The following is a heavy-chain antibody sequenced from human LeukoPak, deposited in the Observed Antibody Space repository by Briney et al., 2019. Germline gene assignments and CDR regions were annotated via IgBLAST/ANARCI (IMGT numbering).Heavy chain of an antibody. CDR1: GFTFSGYL. CDR2: INSDGSST. V-gene: IGHV3-74*01. Sequence: PGGSLRLSCAASGFTFSGYLMHWVREAPGKGGGWVSRINSDGSSTSYADSVKGRFTISRDNAKNTLYLQMNSLRAEDTAVYYCARDWFGGLDYWGQGTLVTVSS. D-gene: IGHD3-16*01. CDR3: ARDWFGGLDY. J-gene: IGHJ4*02.